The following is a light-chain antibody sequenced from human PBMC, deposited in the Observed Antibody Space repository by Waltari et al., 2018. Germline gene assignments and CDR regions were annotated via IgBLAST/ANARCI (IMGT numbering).Light chain of an antibody. Sequence: SSVVTQPPSVWVAPGQTARISCGGTDFGSKPVHWYQQKPGQAPVLVVLDDRCRPSGSQGLFSGSNCGNTATLTINRVEAGDDADYCCQVWDSRSDHVVFGGGTKLTLL. J-gene: IGLJ3*02. CDR1: DFGSKP. CDR3: QVWDSRSDHVV. V-gene: IGLV3-21*02. CDR2: DDR.